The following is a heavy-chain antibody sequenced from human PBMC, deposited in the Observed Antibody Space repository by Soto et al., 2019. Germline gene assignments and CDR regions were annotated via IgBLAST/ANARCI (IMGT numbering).Heavy chain of an antibody. Sequence: PSETLSLTCTVSGGSISSGDYYWRWIRPPPGKGLGWIGYIYYSGSTYYNPSLKSRVTISVDTSKNQFSLKLSSVTAADTAVYYCARVITMIVVVTTTDAFDIWGQGTMVTVSS. D-gene: IGHD3-22*01. CDR1: GGSISSGDYY. J-gene: IGHJ3*02. CDR2: IYYSGST. V-gene: IGHV4-30-4*01. CDR3: ARVITMIVVVTTTDAFDI.